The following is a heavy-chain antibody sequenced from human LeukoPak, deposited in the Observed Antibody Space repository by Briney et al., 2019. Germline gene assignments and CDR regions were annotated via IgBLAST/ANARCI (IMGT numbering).Heavy chain of an antibody. D-gene: IGHD3-22*01. CDR2: IYHSGST. CDR3: ATTGRGFYIDY. CDR1: GGSISSSNW. J-gene: IGHJ4*02. V-gene: IGHV4-4*02. Sequence: PSGTLSLTCAASGGSISSSNWWSWGRQPPGEGLEWVGEIYHSGSTNYNPSLKSRVTISVDMAKNQFSLKLTSVTAADTAVYYCATTGRGFYIDYWGQGTLVTVSS.